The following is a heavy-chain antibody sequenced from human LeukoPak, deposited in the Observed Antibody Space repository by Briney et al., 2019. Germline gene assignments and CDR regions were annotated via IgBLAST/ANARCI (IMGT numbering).Heavy chain of an antibody. CDR3: TRALRLAVAGIRYYFDY. V-gene: IGHV3-49*04. D-gene: IGHD6-19*01. Sequence: GGSLRLSCTASGFTFGDYALSWVRQAPGKGLEWVGFIRSKAYTGTTDYAASVKGRFTISRDDSKSIAYLQMSSLKTEDTAVYYCTRALRLAVAGIRYYFDYWGQGTLVTASS. CDR2: IRSKAYTGTT. J-gene: IGHJ4*02. CDR1: GFTFGDYA.